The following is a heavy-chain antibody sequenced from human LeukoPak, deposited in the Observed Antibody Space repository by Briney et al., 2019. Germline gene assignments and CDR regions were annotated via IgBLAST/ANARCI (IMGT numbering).Heavy chain of an antibody. CDR1: GYTFINHW. J-gene: IGHJ6*03. Sequence: ASVKVSCKASGYTFINHWMHWVRQAPGQGLEWVGLINPTGTAALYAQKFQGRITLTRDMSATTDYMELSRLRSDDTAVYYCARSMEPYYYMDVWGKGTTVTVSS. V-gene: IGHV1-46*01. D-gene: IGHD1-26*01. CDR3: ARSMEPYYYMDV. CDR2: INPTGTAA.